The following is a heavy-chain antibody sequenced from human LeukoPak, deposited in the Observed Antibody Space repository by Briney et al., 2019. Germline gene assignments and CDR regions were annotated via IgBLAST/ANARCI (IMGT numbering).Heavy chain of an antibody. J-gene: IGHJ4*02. V-gene: IGHV3-30*02. CDR2: INNDARNK. CDR3: ARDLSWGFDY. CDR1: GFTFTYHG. D-gene: IGHD7-27*01. Sequence: GGSLRLFCAASGFTFTYHGMHWARQASGKWLEWVAFINNDARNKYFADSVKGRFTISRDNSKNIVSLQMNSLRADDSALYYCARDLSWGFDYWGQGTLVTVSS.